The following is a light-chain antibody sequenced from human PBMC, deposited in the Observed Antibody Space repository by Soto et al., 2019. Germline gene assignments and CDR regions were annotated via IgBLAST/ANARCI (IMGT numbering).Light chain of an antibody. CDR1: QSISSW. Sequence: DIQLTQSPSTLPASVRDRATSTCRASQSISSWLAWYQQKPGTAPKVLIYAASTLQSGVPSRFSGSGSGTDFTLTISCLQSEDFATYYCQQYYSYPLTFGGGTKVDI. CDR2: AAS. J-gene: IGKJ4*01. CDR3: QQYYSYPLT. V-gene: IGKV1-5*01.